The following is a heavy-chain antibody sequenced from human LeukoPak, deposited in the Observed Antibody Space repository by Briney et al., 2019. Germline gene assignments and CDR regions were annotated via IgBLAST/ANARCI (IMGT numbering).Heavy chain of an antibody. CDR2: IYYSGST. J-gene: IGHJ6*02. CDR3: ARDRWLLRYYYGMDV. CDR1: GGSISSGDYY. V-gene: IGHV4-30-4*01. D-gene: IGHD2-21*01. Sequence: SQTLSLTCTVSGGSISSGDYYWSWIRQPPGKGLEWIGYIYYSGSTYYNPSLKSRVTISVDTSKNQFSLKLSSVTAADTAVYYCARDRWLLRYYYGMDVWGQGTTVTVSS.